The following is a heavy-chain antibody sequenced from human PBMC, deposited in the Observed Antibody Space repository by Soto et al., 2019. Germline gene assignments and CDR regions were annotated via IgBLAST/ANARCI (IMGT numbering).Heavy chain of an antibody. CDR1: GGSFSGYY. V-gene: IGHV4-34*01. D-gene: IGHD3-16*02. Sequence: QVQLQQWGAGLLKPSETLSLTCAVYGGSFSGYYWSWIRQPPGKGLEWIGEINHSGSTNYNPSLKSRVTRSVDTSKNQFSLKLSSVTAADTAVYYCARGGDDYVWGSYRPSDAFDIWGQGTMVTVSS. CDR2: INHSGST. CDR3: ARGGDDYVWGSYRPSDAFDI. J-gene: IGHJ3*02.